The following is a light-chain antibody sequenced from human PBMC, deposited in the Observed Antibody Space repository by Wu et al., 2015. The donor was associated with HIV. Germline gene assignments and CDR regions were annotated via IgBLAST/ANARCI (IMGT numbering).Light chain of an antibody. CDR1: QSVSSSY. CDR3: QQYGRSPWS. V-gene: IGKV3-20*01. CDR2: GAS. Sequence: ESVLTQSPGTLSLSPGERATLSCRASQSVSSSYLAWYQQKPGQAPRLLIYGASSRATGIPDRFSGSGSGTDFTLTIGRLEPEDFAVYYCQQYGRSPWSFGQGTKVEIK. J-gene: IGKJ1*01.